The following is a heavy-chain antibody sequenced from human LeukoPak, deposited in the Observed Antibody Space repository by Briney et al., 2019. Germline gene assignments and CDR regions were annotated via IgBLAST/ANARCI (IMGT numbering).Heavy chain of an antibody. D-gene: IGHD1-1*01. CDR3: AKGLEVESRLDS. J-gene: IGHJ4*02. CDR2: IGYDGKDK. CDR1: GFTFTSYG. Sequence: GGSLRLSCEASGFTFTSYGMHWVRQAPGKGLEWVAFIGYDGKDKNYADSVKGRFTISRDNSRNTLLLQMNILRVEDTAVYYCAKGLEVESRLDSWGQGTLVIVSS. V-gene: IGHV3-30*02.